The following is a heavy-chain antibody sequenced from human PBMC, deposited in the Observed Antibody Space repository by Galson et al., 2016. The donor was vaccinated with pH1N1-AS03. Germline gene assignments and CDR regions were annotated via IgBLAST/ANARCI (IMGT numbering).Heavy chain of an antibody. J-gene: IGHJ4*02. V-gene: IGHV1-69-2*01. CDR1: GYTFTDYN. CDR3: ATAGPRGSPSS. Sequence: VKVSCKVSGYTFTDYNMHWVQQAPGKGLEWMGLVDPDTSKTKYAEKFQGRVTINADTSKDTAYMALSGLRSADTAIYYCATAGPRGSPSSWGQGTLVTVSS. D-gene: IGHD6-6*01. CDR2: VDPDTSKT.